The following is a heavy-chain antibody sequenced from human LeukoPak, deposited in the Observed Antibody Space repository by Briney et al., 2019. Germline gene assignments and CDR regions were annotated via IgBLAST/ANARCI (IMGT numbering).Heavy chain of an antibody. V-gene: IGHV3-23*01. CDR3: AKDLWLEAYYFDY. D-gene: IGHD6-19*01. CDR2: ISGSGGST. Sequence: QPGGSLRLSCAASGFTFSSYAMSWVRQAPGKGLEWVSAISGSGGSTYYADSGKGLFTISRDNSKNTLYLQMSSLRADVTAVYYCAKDLWLEAYYFDYWGQGTLVTLSS. J-gene: IGHJ4*02. CDR1: GFTFSSYA.